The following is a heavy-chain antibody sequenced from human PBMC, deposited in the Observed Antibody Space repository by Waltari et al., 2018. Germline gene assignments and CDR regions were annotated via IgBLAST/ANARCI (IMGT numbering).Heavy chain of an antibody. D-gene: IGHD6-19*01. CDR1: GGSISSYY. Sequence: QVQLQESGPGLVKPSETLSLTCTVSGGSISSYYWSWIRQPPGKGLEWIGYIYTSGSTNYNPSLKSRVTRSVDTAKNQFSRKLSSVTAADTAVYYCARGTSGPLTDYWGQGTLVTVSS. V-gene: IGHV4-4*09. CDR3: ARGTSGPLTDY. CDR2: IYTSGST. J-gene: IGHJ4*02.